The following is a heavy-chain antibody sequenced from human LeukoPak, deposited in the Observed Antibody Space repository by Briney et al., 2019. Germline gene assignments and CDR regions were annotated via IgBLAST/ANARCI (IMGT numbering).Heavy chain of an antibody. V-gene: IGHV3-23*01. Sequence: PGGSLRLSCAASGFTFSSYAMSWVRQAPGKGLEWVSAISGSGGGTYYADSVKGRFTISRDNSKNTLYLQMNSLRAEDTAVYYCAKGFVDIVTTMGSRYYYGMDVWGQGTTVTVS. D-gene: IGHD5-12*01. CDR3: AKGFVDIVTTMGSRYYYGMDV. J-gene: IGHJ6*02. CDR1: GFTFSSYA. CDR2: ISGSGGGT.